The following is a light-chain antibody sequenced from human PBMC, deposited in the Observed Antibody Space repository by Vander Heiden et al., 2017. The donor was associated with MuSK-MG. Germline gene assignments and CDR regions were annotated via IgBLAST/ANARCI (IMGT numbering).Light chain of an antibody. CDR2: DVI. CDR1: SSDVRTYNY. Sequence: SALTQPASVSGSPRHSISISSTGTSSDVRTYNYVTWCQQYPGKAPRLLIYDVINRPSGVAPRFSGSKSGDTASLTISGLQAEDEAVYYCGSYTTSSTNVVFGGGTKLTVL. CDR3: GSYTTSSTNVV. V-gene: IGLV2-14*01. J-gene: IGLJ2*01.